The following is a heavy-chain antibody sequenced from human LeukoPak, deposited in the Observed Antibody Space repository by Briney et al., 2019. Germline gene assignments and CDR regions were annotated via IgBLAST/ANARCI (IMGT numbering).Heavy chain of an antibody. CDR1: CGSFSGYY. D-gene: IGHD6-13*01. V-gene: IGHV4-34*01. CDR2: INHSGST. J-gene: IGHJ4*02. Sequence: PSETLSLTCAVYCGSFSGYYWSWIRQPPGKGLEWIGEINHSGSTNYNPSLKSRVTISVDTSKNQFSLKLSSVTAADTAMYCCGGERAVTRSSSWLQVRRRFDYWGQGTLVTVSS. CDR3: GGERAVTRSSSWLQVRRRFDY.